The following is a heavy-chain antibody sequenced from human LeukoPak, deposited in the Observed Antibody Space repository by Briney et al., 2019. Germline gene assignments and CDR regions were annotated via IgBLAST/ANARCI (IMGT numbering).Heavy chain of an antibody. CDR2: ISAYNGNT. V-gene: IGHV1-18*04. J-gene: IGHJ4*02. CDR3: ARFFEKSDTAMVTPLDY. D-gene: IGHD5-18*01. CDR1: GYTFTSYG. Sequence: ASVKVSCKASGYTFTSYGISWVRQAPGQGLEWMGWISAYNGNTNYAQKLQGRVTMTTDTSTSTAYMELGSLRSDDTAVYYCARFFEKSDTAMVTPLDYWGQGTLVTVSS.